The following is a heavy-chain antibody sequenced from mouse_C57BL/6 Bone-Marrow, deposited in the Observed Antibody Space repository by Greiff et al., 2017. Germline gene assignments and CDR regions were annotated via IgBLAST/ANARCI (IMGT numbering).Heavy chain of an antibody. CDR2: IDPEDGET. Sequence: DVKLQESGAELVKPGASVKLSCTASGFNIKDYYMHWVKQRPEQGLEWIGWIDPEDGETKYAPKFQGQATITADTSSNTAYLQLGSLTSEDTAVYYCAGERRHLDVWGTGTTVTVSS. V-gene: IGHV14-2*01. CDR1: GFNIKDYY. CDR3: AGERRHLDV. J-gene: IGHJ1*03.